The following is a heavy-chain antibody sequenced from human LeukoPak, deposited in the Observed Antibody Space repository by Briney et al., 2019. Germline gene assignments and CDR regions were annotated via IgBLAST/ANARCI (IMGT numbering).Heavy chain of an antibody. CDR1: GGSISSHY. D-gene: IGHD2/OR15-2a*01. J-gene: IGHJ5*02. Sequence: SETLSLTCTVSGGSISSHYWSWIWQPPGKGLEWIGYIYYSGSTNYNPSLKSRVTISVDTSKNQFSLKLSSVTAADTAVYYCARNIGEYNWFDPWGQGTLVTVSS. CDR3: ARNIGEYNWFDP. CDR2: IYYSGST. V-gene: IGHV4-59*11.